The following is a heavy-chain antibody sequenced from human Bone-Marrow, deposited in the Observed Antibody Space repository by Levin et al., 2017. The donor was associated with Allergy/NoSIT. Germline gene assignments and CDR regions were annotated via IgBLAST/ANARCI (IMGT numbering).Heavy chain of an antibody. J-gene: IGHJ5*02. CDR3: AKDVTEAVAGSNWFDA. Sequence: ASVKVSCKASGYTFTGHYMHWVRQAPGQGLEWMGWIDPNSGITKYAQRFQGRVTMTRDTSISTAYMEVSRLRSDDTALYYCAKDVTEAVAGSNWFDAWGQGSLVIVSS. D-gene: IGHD6-19*01. CDR1: GYTFTGHY. V-gene: IGHV1-2*02. CDR2: IDPNSGIT.